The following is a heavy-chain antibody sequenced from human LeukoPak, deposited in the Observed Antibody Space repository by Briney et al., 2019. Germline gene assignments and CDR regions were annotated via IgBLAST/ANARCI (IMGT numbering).Heavy chain of an antibody. Sequence: GASVKVSCKASAYTFTDYYVHWVRQAPGQGLEWMGRINPSSGGTNYAQKFQGRVTMTRDTSISTAYMELSRLRSDDTTVYYCARSWYSSPPYFDYWGQGTLVTVSS. CDR1: AYTFTDYY. V-gene: IGHV1-2*06. D-gene: IGHD6-13*01. CDR2: INPSSGGT. CDR3: ARSWYSSPPYFDY. J-gene: IGHJ4*02.